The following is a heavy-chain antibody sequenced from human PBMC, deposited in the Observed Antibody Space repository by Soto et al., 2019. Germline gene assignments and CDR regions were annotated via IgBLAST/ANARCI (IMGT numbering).Heavy chain of an antibody. CDR3: ARDLNFCVVDY. D-gene: IGHD1-7*01. J-gene: IGHJ4*02. V-gene: IGHV3-48*01. CDR1: GFTFSSYS. Sequence: EVQLVESGGGLVQPGGSLRLSCAASGFTFSSYSMNWVRQAPGKGLEWVSYISSSSSTIYYADSVKGRFTISRENAKNSLYLQRSSLIAQDTAVYYCARDLNFCVVDYWGRATVVTVSS. CDR2: ISSSSSTI.